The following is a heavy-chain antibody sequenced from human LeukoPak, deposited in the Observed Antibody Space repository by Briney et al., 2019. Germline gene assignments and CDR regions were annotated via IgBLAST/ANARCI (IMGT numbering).Heavy chain of an antibody. V-gene: IGHV3-30*19. CDR3: ARDSGGI. CDR2: ISYDGSNK. J-gene: IGHJ3*02. CDR1: GFTFSSYS. Sequence: PGGSLRLSCAASGFTFSSYSMNWVRQAPGKGLEWVAVISYDGSNKYYADSVKGRFTISRDNSKNTLYLQMNSLRAEDTAVYYCARDSGGIWGQGTMVTVSS. D-gene: IGHD3-10*01.